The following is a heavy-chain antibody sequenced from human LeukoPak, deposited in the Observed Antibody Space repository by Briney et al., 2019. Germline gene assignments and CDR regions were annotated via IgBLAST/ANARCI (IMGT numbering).Heavy chain of an antibody. CDR3: ARMASFKITADYYYYMDI. J-gene: IGHJ6*03. V-gene: IGHV3-23*01. CDR2: ITGSGGNA. D-gene: IGHD5-18*01. CDR1: GVTFSSYA. Sequence: PGVSLRLSCAASGVTFSSYAMSWVRQGPGKGLEWLSSITGSGGNAYYVDSVKGRFTISRDNSKSTLYLQMNSLRAEDTAVYYCARMASFKITADYYYYMDIWGKGTTVTVSS.